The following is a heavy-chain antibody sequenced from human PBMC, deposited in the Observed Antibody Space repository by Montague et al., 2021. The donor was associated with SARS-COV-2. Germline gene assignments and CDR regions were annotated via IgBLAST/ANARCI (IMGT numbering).Heavy chain of an antibody. J-gene: IGHJ4*02. Sequence: PALVKPTQTLTLTCTFSGSSLSTSGVGVGWIRQPPGKALEWLALIYWDDDKRYSPSLKSRLTITKDTSKNQVVLTMTNMDPVDTATYYCAHKYSSFTRPYFDYWGQGTLVTVSS. CDR3: AHKYSSFTRPYFDY. CDR2: IYWDDDK. V-gene: IGHV2-5*02. D-gene: IGHD6-6*01. CDR1: GSSLSTSGVG.